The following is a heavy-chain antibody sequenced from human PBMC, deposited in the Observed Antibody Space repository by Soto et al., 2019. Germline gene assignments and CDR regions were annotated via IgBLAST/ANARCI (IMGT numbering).Heavy chain of an antibody. D-gene: IGHD6-13*01. Sequence: GGSLRLSCAASGFTFSSYSMNWVRQAPGKGLEWVSSISSSSSYIYYADSVKGRFTISRDNAKNSLYLQMNSLRAEDTAVYYCARDATPSSSWYKSWFDPWGQGTLVTVSS. CDR3: ARDATPSSSWYKSWFDP. V-gene: IGHV3-21*01. CDR1: GFTFSSYS. CDR2: ISSSSSYI. J-gene: IGHJ5*02.